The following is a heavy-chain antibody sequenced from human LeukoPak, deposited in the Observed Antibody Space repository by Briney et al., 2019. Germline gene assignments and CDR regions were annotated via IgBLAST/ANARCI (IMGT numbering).Heavy chain of an antibody. CDR3: ARDFPYCSSTSCYPSDP. CDR1: GYTVSGYY. V-gene: IGHV1-2*02. CDR2: INPNSGGT. J-gene: IGHJ5*02. Sequence: ASVKVSCKASGYTVSGYYMHWVRQAPGQGLEWMGWINPNSGGTNYAQKFQGRVTMTRDTSISTAYMELSRLRSDDTAVYYCARDFPYCSSTSCYPSDPWGQGTLVTVSS. D-gene: IGHD2-2*01.